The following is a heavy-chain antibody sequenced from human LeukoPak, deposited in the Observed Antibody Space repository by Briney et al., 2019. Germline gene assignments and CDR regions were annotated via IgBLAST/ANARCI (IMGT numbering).Heavy chain of an antibody. CDR1: GGSSSNYY. Sequence: SETLSLTCSVSGGSSSNYYWSWIRQPPGRGLEWIGYIYYSGSTNSNASLKSRVTIFVDPSKNQFSLNLSSVTATDTAVYYCARQNPAAAGQGLDYWGQGALVTVSS. CDR2: IYYSGST. D-gene: IGHD6-13*01. J-gene: IGHJ4*02. CDR3: ARQNPAAAGQGLDY. V-gene: IGHV4-59*08.